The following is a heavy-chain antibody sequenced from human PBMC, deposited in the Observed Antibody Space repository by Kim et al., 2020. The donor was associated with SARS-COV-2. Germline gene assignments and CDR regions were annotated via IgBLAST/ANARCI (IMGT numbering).Heavy chain of an antibody. CDR2: DGGTT. D-gene: IGHD3-16*02. CDR3: TTLSGGY. V-gene: IGHV3-15*01. Sequence: DGGTTEYAAPVKGRFTISRDDSKNTLYLQMNSLKSEDTAVYYCTTLSGGYWGQGTLVTVSS. J-gene: IGHJ4*02.